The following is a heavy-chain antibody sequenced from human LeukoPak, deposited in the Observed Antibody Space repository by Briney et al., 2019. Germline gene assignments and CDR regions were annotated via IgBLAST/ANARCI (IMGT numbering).Heavy chain of an antibody. CDR2: ISSSSSYI. CDR1: GFTFSSYS. D-gene: IGHD1-26*01. J-gene: IGHJ4*02. CDR3: ARGLSGSYYQDY. Sequence: GGSLRLSRAASGFTFSSYSMNWVRQAPGKGLEWVSSISSSSSYIYYADSVKGRFTISRDNAKNSLYLQMNSLRAEDTAVYYCARGLSGSYYQDYWGQGTLVTVSS. V-gene: IGHV3-21*01.